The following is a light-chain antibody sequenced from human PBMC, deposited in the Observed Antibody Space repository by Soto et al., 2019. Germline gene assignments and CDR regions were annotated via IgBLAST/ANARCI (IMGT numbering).Light chain of an antibody. V-gene: IGLV1-44*01. CDR3: AAWDDSPNNYV. CDR1: SSNIGSNT. Sequence: QSVLTEPPSASGTPGQRVTISCSGSSSNIGSNTVNWYQQLPGTAPKLLIYSNNQRPSGVPDRFSGSKSGTSASLAISGLXSEDEADYYCAAWDDSPNNYVFGTGTKVTLL. J-gene: IGLJ1*01. CDR2: SNN.